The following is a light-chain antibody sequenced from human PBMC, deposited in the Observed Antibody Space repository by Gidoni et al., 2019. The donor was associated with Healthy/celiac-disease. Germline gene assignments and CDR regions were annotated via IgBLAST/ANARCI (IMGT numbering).Light chain of an antibody. CDR1: QSISSY. Sequence: DIQMPQSPSSLSASVGDRVTITCRASQSISSYLNWYHQKPGKAPKLLIYAASSLQSGVPSRFSGSGSGTDFTLTISSLQPEDFATYYCQQSYSTPRTFXQXTKVEIK. V-gene: IGKV1-39*01. J-gene: IGKJ1*01. CDR3: QQSYSTPRT. CDR2: AAS.